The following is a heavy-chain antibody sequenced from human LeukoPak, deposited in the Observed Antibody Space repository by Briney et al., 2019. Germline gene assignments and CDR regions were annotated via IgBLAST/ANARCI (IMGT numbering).Heavy chain of an antibody. CDR3: AREGSGYCSGGSCNHDY. D-gene: IGHD2-15*01. Sequence: SETLSLTCTVSGGSISSSSYYWGWIRQPPGKGLEWIGSIYYSGSTYYNPSLKSRVTISVDTSKNQFSLKLSSVTAADTAVYYCAREGSGYCSGGSCNHDYWGQGTLVTVSS. J-gene: IGHJ4*02. V-gene: IGHV4-39*07. CDR2: IYYSGST. CDR1: GGSISSSSYY.